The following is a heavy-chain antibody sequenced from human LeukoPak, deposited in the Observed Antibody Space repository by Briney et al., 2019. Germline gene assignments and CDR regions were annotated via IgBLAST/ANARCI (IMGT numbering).Heavy chain of an antibody. CDR1: GFTFSSYE. D-gene: IGHD5-12*01. J-gene: IGHJ4*02. Sequence: GGSLRLSCAASGFTFSSYEMNWVRQAPGRGPQWVSYISSSGDTIYYADSVKGRFTTSRDNAKNSLYLQMNSLRAEDTAIYYCARDVGKSGHGDYWGQGTLVTVSS. CDR3: ARDVGKSGHGDY. CDR2: ISSSGDTI. V-gene: IGHV3-48*03.